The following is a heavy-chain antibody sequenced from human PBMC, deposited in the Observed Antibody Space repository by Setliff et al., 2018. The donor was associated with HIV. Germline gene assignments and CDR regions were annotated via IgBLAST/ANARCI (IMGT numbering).Heavy chain of an antibody. CDR1: GGSISVHY. J-gene: IGHJ4*02. D-gene: IGHD1-26*01. CDR2: MYASGST. Sequence: SETLSLTCTVSGGSISVHYWSWLRQPPGKGLEWIGYMYASGSTDYNPSLKSRVTISVDRFRNQFSLQLRSVTAADTAVHYCARGPSGTYYREFDFWGQGTLVTVSS. CDR3: ARGPSGTYYREFDF. V-gene: IGHV4-59*11.